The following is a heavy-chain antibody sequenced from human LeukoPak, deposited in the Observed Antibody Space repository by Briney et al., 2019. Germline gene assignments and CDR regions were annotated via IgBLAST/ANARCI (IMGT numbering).Heavy chain of an antibody. CDR2: LYSDGNT. CDR1: GFTVITND. D-gene: IGHD1-14*01. V-gene: IGHV3-53*01. J-gene: IGHJ4*02. CDR3: ARGVEPLAANTLAY. Sequence: GGSLRLSCAASGFTVITNDMSWVREAPGKGLEWVSVLYSDGNTKYADSVQGRFTISRDNSKHTLYLEMNSLSHDDTAVYYCARGVEPLAANTLAYWGQGTLVTVSS.